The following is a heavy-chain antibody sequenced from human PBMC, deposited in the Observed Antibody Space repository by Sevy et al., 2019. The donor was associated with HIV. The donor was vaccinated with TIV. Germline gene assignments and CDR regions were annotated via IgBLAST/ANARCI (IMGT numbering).Heavy chain of an antibody. CDR3: VKEVSEYSYSDY. V-gene: IGHV3-23*01. CDR2: ISGSAHRT. D-gene: IGHD5-18*01. J-gene: IGHJ4*02. CDR1: GFTLSNYA. Sequence: GGSLRLSCAASGFTLSNYAMSWVRQTPGKGLEWVSAISGSAHRTYYTDSVKGRFTISRDNSKNMLFLQMNSLRAEDTAVYYCVKEVSEYSYSDYWGQGTLVTVSS.